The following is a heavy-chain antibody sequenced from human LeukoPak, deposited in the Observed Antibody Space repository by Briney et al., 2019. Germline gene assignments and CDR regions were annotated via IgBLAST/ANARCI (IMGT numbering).Heavy chain of an antibody. D-gene: IGHD6-13*01. CDR3: ASLAAPGDYYYYHMDV. J-gene: IGHJ6*03. Sequence: GGSLRLSCAASGFTFSDYYMSWIRQAPGKGLEWVSYISSSGSTIYYADSVKGRFTISRDNAKNSLYLQMNSLRAEDTAVYYCASLAAPGDYYYYHMDVWGKGTTVTVSS. V-gene: IGHV3-11*04. CDR2: ISSSGSTI. CDR1: GFTFSDYY.